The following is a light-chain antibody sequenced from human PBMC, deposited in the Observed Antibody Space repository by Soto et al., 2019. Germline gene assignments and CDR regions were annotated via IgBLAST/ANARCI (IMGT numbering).Light chain of an antibody. J-gene: IGLJ1*01. CDR2: EVT. Sequence: QSALTHPASVSGSPGQSIAISCTGTSSDVGGYDYVSWYQQQPDKAPKLMIYEVTQRPSGVSNRFSGSKSGNTASLTISGLQAEDEADYYCSSHTSGSTRVFGTGTKVTVL. V-gene: IGLV2-14*01. CDR3: SSHTSGSTRV. CDR1: SSDVGGYDY.